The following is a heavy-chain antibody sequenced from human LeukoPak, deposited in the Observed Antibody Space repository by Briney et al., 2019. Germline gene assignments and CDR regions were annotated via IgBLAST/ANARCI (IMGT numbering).Heavy chain of an antibody. D-gene: IGHD2-15*01. Sequence: SETLSLTCTVSGDSISTTTYNWGWIRQPPGKGLEWIGSIYYTGITYYNPSLKSRVTMSVDTSENQFSLDLNSVTAADTAVYYCARGFRYCSGGSCYPGVNWFDPWGQGTLVTVSS. J-gene: IGHJ5*02. CDR3: ARGFRYCSGGSCYPGVNWFDP. V-gene: IGHV4-39*01. CDR1: GDSISTTTYN. CDR2: IYYTGIT.